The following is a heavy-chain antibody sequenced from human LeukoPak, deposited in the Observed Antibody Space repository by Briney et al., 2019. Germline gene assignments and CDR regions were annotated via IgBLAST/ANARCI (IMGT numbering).Heavy chain of an antibody. J-gene: IGHJ3*02. Sequence: GGSLRLSCTTSGFSFTSYAMNWVRQAPGKGLEWLSYISGPGTATKYADSVKGRFTISRDNDKNSLYLQMNSLRAEDTAVYYCARDWIWGQGTMVTVSS. V-gene: IGHV3-48*01. CDR1: GFSFTSYA. CDR2: ISGPGTAT. CDR3: ARDWI.